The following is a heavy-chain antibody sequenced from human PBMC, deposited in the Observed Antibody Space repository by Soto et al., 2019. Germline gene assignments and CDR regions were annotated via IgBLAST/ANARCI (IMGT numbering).Heavy chain of an antibody. Sequence: EVQLVESGGDLVQPGGSLRLSCAASGFTFSTYWMSWVRQAPGKGLEWVANITPDGSQKYYVDSVKGRFTISRDNAKSSVYLQMNSLRAEDTAVYYCAGGRPQPQWGQGTLVTVSS. CDR2: ITPDGSQK. CDR3: AGGRPQPQ. D-gene: IGHD5-18*01. J-gene: IGHJ1*01. CDR1: GFTFSTYW. V-gene: IGHV3-7*04.